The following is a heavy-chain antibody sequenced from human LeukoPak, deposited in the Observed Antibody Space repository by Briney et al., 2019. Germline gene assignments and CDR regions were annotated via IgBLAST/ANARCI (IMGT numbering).Heavy chain of an antibody. V-gene: IGHV4-39*07. CDR2: IFYSGST. J-gene: IGHJ4*02. D-gene: IGHD4-23*01. Sequence: SETLSLTCTVSGGSISTSNYYWGWIRQPPGKGLEWIGNIFYSGSTYYSPSLRSRVTISLDTSRNQFSLKLNSVTAADTAVYYCARWGVTPGDYWGQGTLVTVSS. CDR1: GGSISTSNYY. CDR3: ARWGVTPGDY.